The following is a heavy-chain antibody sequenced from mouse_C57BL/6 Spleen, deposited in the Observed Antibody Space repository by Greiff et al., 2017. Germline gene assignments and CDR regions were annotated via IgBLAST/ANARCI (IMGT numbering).Heavy chain of an antibody. D-gene: IGHD2-3*01. CDR1: GYTFPTYP. J-gene: IGHJ3*01. V-gene: IGHV1-47*01. CDR3: AREGDDGFLFAY. Sequence: QVQLQQSGAELVKPGASVKMSCTASGYTFPTYPIEWMKQTHGKSLAWIGNFHPYNDDTKYNEKFKGKATLTVEKSSSTVYVELSRLTSDDSAVYYCAREGDDGFLFAYWGQGTLVTVSA. CDR2: FHPYNDDT.